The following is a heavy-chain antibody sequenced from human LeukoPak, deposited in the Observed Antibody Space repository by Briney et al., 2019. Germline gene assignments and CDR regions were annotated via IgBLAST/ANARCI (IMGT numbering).Heavy chain of an antibody. Sequence: GGSLRLSCAASGFTFSSYGMHWVRQAPGKGLVWVAAISYDGSNKYYADSVKGRFTISRDNSKNTLYLQMNSLRAEDTAVYYCAKVSLYYYGMDVWGQGTTVTVSS. CDR2: ISYDGSNK. D-gene: IGHD3-16*01. CDR3: AKVSLYYYGMDV. V-gene: IGHV3-30*18. CDR1: GFTFSSYG. J-gene: IGHJ6*02.